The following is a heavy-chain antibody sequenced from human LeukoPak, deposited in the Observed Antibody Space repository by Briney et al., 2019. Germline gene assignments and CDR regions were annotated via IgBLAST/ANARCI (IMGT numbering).Heavy chain of an antibody. CDR3: ARDKAAADRSLDY. CDR1: GYSISTSYY. D-gene: IGHD6-13*01. CDR2: IYHSGNT. V-gene: IGHV4-38-2*02. J-gene: IGHJ4*02. Sequence: SETLSLTCTVSGYSISTSYYWGWIRQPPGKGLEWIGSIYHSGNTYYNPSLKSRVTISVDTSKNQFSLKLNSVTAADTALYYCARDKAAADRSLDYWGQGTLVTISS.